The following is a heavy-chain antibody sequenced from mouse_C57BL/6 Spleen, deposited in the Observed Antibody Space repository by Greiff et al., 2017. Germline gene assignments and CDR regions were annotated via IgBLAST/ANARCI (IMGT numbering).Heavy chain of an antibody. Sequence: VQLQESGAELVRPGASVKLSCKASGYTFTDYYLNWVKQRPGQGLEWISRIYPGSGNTYYNEKFKGKATLTADKSSSTSYMQLSSLTSEDSAVXFGSRGGYGYAMDYWGQGTSVTVSS. J-gene: IGHJ4*01. CDR2: IYPGSGNT. D-gene: IGHD3-1*01. V-gene: IGHV1-76*01. CDR3: SRGGYGYAMDY. CDR1: GYTFTDYY.